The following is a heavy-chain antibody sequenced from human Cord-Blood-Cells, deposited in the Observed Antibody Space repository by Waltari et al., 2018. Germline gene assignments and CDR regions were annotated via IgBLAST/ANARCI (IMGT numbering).Heavy chain of an antibody. Sequence: QLQLVQSGAEVRKPGASVKVSCKASGPPFTGYYMHWVRQAPGQGLEWMGWINPNSGGTNYAQKFQGWVTMTRDTSISTAYMELSRLRSDDTAVYYCARDGILTGSNDAFDIWGQGTMVTVSS. J-gene: IGHJ3*02. V-gene: IGHV1-2*04. D-gene: IGHD3-9*01. CDR2: INPNSGGT. CDR3: ARDGILTGSNDAFDI. CDR1: GPPFTGYY.